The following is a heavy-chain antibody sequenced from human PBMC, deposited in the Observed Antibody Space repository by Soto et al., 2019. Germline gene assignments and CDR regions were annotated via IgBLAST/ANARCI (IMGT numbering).Heavy chain of an antibody. V-gene: IGHV3-30*03. CDR3: ARDCGALPADRFHY. CDR1: GFNLDSYA. Sequence: VESGGGVVQPGRSLRLSCAASGFNLDSYAMNWVRQAPGKGHEWVATISYAGKNIYYAAFVRGRFTISNDNSDNTLYLRLRSLIPEDTDIYYLARDCGALPADRFHYLDQGTLCTVSS. D-gene: IGHD2-21*01. CDR2: ISYAGKNI. J-gene: IGHJ4*02.